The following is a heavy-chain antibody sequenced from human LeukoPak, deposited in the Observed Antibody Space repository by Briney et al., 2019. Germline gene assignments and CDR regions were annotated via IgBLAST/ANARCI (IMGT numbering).Heavy chain of an antibody. Sequence: SVKVSCKASGGTFSSYAISWVRQAPGQGLEWMGGIIPIFGTANYAQKFQGRVTITADESTSTAYMELSSLRSEDTAVYYCARAVIPRDRVTTFDYWGQGTLVTASS. V-gene: IGHV1-69*13. D-gene: IGHD3-22*01. J-gene: IGHJ4*02. CDR2: IIPIFGTA. CDR1: GGTFSSYA. CDR3: ARAVIPRDRVTTFDY.